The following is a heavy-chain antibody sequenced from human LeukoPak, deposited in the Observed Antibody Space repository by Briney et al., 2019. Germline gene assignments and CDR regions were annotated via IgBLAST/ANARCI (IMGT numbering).Heavy chain of an antibody. J-gene: IGHJ5*02. V-gene: IGHV4-59*12. CDR3: ARRKSIAAAGRWNWFDP. Sequence: PSETLSLTCTVSGGSISSYYWNWIRQPPGKGLEWIGYIHYSGSSNNNPSLKSRVTISVDTSKNQFSLKLSSVTAADTAVYYCARRKSIAAAGRWNWFDPWGQGTLVTVSS. CDR1: GGSISSYY. CDR2: IHYSGSS. D-gene: IGHD6-13*01.